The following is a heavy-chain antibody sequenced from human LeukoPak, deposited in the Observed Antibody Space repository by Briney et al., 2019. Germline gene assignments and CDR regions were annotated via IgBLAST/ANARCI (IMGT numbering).Heavy chain of an antibody. V-gene: IGHV3-30-3*01. J-gene: IGHJ4*02. CDR1: GFTFSSYA. D-gene: IGHD2-2*01. CDR3: AKDCHRGASCYGMGY. CDR2: ISYDGSNK. Sequence: GGSLRLSCAASGFTFSSYAMHWVRQAPGKGLEWVAVISYDGSNKYYADSVKGRFTISRDNSKNTLYLQMNSLRAEDTAVYYCAKDCHRGASCYGMGYWGQGTLVTVSS.